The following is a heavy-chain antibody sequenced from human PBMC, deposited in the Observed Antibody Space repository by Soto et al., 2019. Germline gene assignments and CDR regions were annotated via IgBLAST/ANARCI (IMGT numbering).Heavy chain of an antibody. V-gene: IGHV3-74*01. Sequence: GGSLRLSCAASGFTFSSYWMHWVRQAPGKGLVWVSRINSDRSSTSYADSVKGRFTISRDNAKNTLYLQMNSLRAEDTAVYYCARQQGYSSSWYSSYAFDIWGQGTMVTVSS. J-gene: IGHJ3*02. CDR3: ARQQGYSSSWYSSYAFDI. CDR1: GFTFSSYW. D-gene: IGHD6-13*01. CDR2: INSDRSST.